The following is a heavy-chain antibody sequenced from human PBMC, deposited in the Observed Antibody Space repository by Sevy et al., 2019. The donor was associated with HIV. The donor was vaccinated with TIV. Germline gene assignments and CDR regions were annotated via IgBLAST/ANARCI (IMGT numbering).Heavy chain of an antibody. CDR1: GLIVSSNF. V-gene: IGHV3-53*01. D-gene: IGHD3-22*01. CDR2: LYLGGST. J-gene: IGHJ4*02. Sequence: GGSLRLSCAASGLIVSSNFMSWVRQAPGKGLEWVSVLYLGGSTYYADSVKGRFTISRDDSKNTLYLQMNSLRAEDTAVYFCARGKHISDYDGSFDYWGQGTLVTVSS. CDR3: ARGKHISDYDGSFDY.